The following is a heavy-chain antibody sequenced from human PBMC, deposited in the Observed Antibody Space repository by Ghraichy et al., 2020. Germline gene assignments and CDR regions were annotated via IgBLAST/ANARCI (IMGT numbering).Heavy chain of an antibody. CDR1: GYTFTSYG. V-gene: IGHV1-18*01. J-gene: IGHJ6*02. Sequence: ASVKVSCKASGYTFTSYGISWVRQAPGQGLEWMGWISAYNGNTNYAQKLQGRVTMTTDTSTSTAYMELRSLRSDDTAVYYCARGLLPGSVDTAMVRVSRDYYYYGMDVWGQGTTVTVSS. CDR3: ARGLLPGSVDTAMVRVSRDYYYYGMDV. CDR2: ISAYNGNT. D-gene: IGHD5-18*01.